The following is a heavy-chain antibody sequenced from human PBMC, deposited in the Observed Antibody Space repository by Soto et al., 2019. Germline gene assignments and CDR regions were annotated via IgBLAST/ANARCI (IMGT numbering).Heavy chain of an antibody. Sequence: PSETLSLTCAVSGYSISSGYYWGWIRQPPGKGLEWIGSIYHSGSTYYNPSLKSRVTISVDTSKNQFSLKLSSVTAADTAVYYCARVENYDFCSGHAPWFDPWGQGTLVTVSS. D-gene: IGHD3-3*01. CDR1: GYSISSGYY. CDR3: ARVENYDFCSGHAPWFDP. J-gene: IGHJ5*02. CDR2: IYHSGST. V-gene: IGHV4-38-2*01.